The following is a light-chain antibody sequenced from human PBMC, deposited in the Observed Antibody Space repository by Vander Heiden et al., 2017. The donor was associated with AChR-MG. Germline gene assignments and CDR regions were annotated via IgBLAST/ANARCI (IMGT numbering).Light chain of an antibody. CDR1: SSAVGCYNY. CDR3: SSYTSSSTLV. CDR2: DVR. J-gene: IGLJ2*01. V-gene: IGLV2-14*03. Sequence: QSALTQPASVSGSPGQSITISCTGTSSAVGCYNYVSWYQQHPGKATKRMNYDVRNRPSGVSTRFCGSKSGNTASLTISGHQAEDEADYYCSSYTSSSTLVFGGGTKLTVL.